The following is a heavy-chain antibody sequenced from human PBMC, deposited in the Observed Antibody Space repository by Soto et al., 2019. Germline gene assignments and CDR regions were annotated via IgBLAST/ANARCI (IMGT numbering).Heavy chain of an antibody. CDR3: AKARDRDYGGNCYLCDY. V-gene: IGHV3-23*01. Sequence: EVQLSESGGGLAQPGGSLRLSCAASGLAFSIYAMTWVRQAPGKGLEWVATVSGTGGKTYYADSVQGRFTISRDNSKNTCHLQIHSLRADDTALYYSAKARDRDYGGNCYLCDYWGQGTLVTVSS. CDR2: VSGTGGKT. J-gene: IGHJ4*02. D-gene: IGHD2-21*01. CDR1: GLAFSIYA.